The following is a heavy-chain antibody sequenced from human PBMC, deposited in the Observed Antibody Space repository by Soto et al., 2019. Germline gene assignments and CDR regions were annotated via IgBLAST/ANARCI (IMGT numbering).Heavy chain of an antibody. CDR2: ISSSSSYI. CDR3: ARDRTPQQLVRHAYYGMDV. J-gene: IGHJ6*02. V-gene: IGHV3-21*01. D-gene: IGHD6-13*01. Sequence: ESGGGLVKPGGSLRLSCAASGFTFSSYSMNWVRQAPGKGLEWVSSISSSSSYIYYADSVKGRFTISRDNAKNSLYLQMNSLRAEDTAVYYCARDRTPQQLVRHAYYGMDVWGQGTTVTVSS. CDR1: GFTFSSYS.